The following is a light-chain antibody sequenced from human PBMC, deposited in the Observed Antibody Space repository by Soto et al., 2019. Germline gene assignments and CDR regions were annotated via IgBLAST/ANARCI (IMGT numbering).Light chain of an antibody. CDR3: QQYDNLPLT. J-gene: IGKJ4*01. CDR1: QDISNY. V-gene: IGKV1-33*01. CDR2: GAS. Sequence: DIQMTQSPSSLSASVGDRVTITCQASQDISNYLNWYQQKPGKAPKLLIYGASNLETGVPSRFSGRGSGTDFTFTISSLQPEDIATYYCQQYDNLPLTFGGGTKVEIK.